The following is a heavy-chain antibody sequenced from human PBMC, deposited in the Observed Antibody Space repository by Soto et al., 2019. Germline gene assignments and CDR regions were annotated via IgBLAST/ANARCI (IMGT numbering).Heavy chain of an antibody. D-gene: IGHD3-10*01. CDR1: GFTFSTYA. J-gene: IGHJ4*02. CDR2: ISGSGGST. CDR3: AKVISSGSYYRL. V-gene: IGHV3-23*01. Sequence: EVQVLESGGGLVQPGGSLRLSCAASGFTFSTYAMSWVRQAPGKGLEWVSGISGSGGSTYYADSVKGRFTISRDNSKNTLYLQMNSLRAEDTAVYYCAKVISSGSYYRLWGQGTLAPVSS.